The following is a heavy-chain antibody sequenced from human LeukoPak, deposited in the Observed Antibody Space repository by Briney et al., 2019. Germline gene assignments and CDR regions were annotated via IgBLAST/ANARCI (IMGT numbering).Heavy chain of an antibody. CDR1: GYSITSSSW. CDR3: ARHYGP. Sequence: SDTLSLTCAVSGYSITSSSWWGWIRQPPGKGLEWIGYIYHSGTTYYNPSLKSRVTISVDTSKNQFSLKLNSVTAADTAVYYCARHYGPWGQGTPVTVSS. V-gene: IGHV4-28*01. D-gene: IGHD3-16*01. CDR2: IYHSGTT. J-gene: IGHJ5*02.